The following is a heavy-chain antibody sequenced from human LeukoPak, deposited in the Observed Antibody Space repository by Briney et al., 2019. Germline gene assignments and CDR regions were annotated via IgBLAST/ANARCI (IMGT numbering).Heavy chain of an antibody. CDR3: ARTFSESYYYYGMDV. CDR1: GGSISSSSYY. Sequence: SETLSLTCTVSGGSISSSSYYWGWIRQPPGKGLEWIGSIYYSGRTNYNPSLKSRVTISVDTSKNQFSLKLSSVTAADTAVYYCARTFSESYYYYGMDVWGQGTTVTVSS. D-gene: IGHD1-26*01. CDR2: IYYSGRT. V-gene: IGHV4-39*07. J-gene: IGHJ6*02.